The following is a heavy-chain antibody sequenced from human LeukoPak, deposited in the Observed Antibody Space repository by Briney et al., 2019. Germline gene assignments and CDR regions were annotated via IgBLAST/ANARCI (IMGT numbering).Heavy chain of an antibody. Sequence: SETLSLTCTVSGGSISSYYWIWIRQPPRKGLEWIGYIYYRGSTNYNPSLKSRVTISVDTSKNQCSLKLSSVTAADTAVYYCARAAVVTPPYFDYWGQGTLVTVSS. J-gene: IGHJ4*02. CDR2: IYYRGST. CDR3: ARAAVVTPPYFDY. CDR1: GGSISSYY. D-gene: IGHD4-23*01. V-gene: IGHV4-59*01.